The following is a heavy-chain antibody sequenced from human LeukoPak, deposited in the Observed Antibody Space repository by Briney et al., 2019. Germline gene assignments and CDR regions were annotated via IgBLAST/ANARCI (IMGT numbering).Heavy chain of an antibody. J-gene: IGHJ6*03. CDR2: MNPNSGNT. D-gene: IGHD1-26*01. Sequence: ASVKVSCKASGGTFSRYSISWVRQATGQGLEWMGWMNPNSGNTGYAQKFQGRVTITRNTSISTAYMELSSLRSEDTAVYYCARGLAGVGATLWYYYYYMDVWGKGTTVTVSS. V-gene: IGHV1-8*03. CDR1: GGTFSRYS. CDR3: ARGLAGVGATLWYYYYYMDV.